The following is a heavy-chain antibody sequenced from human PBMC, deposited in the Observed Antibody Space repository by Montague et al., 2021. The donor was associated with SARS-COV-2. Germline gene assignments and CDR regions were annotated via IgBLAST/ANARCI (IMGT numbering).Heavy chain of an antibody. CDR2: IYYTGST. J-gene: IGHJ6*02. V-gene: IGHV4-59*12. D-gene: IGHD3-22*01. CDR3: ARDGGIGDSGSNTWSYYYYGMDV. CDR1: GGSISSYY. Sequence: SETLSLTCGVSGGSISSYYWSWIRQPPGKGLEWIGYIYYTGSTKYNPSLKTRVTLSLDTPKNHFSLKLSSVTAADTAVYYCARDGGIGDSGSNTWSYYYYGMDVWGQGTTVTVSS.